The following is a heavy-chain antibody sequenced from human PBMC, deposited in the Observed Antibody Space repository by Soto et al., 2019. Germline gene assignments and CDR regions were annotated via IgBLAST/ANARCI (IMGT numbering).Heavy chain of an antibody. CDR2: IYYGST. V-gene: IGHV4-30-4*01. J-gene: IGHJ5*02. D-gene: IGHD3-10*01. Sequence: SETLSLTCTVSGGSISSGDYYWSWIRQPPGKGLEWIGYIYYGSTSYNPSLKSRVTISVDTSTNKFSLKLSSVTAADTAVYYWSRGATPGTPYNWFDPWGQGTLVX. CDR3: SRGATPGTPYNWFDP. CDR1: GGSISSGDYY.